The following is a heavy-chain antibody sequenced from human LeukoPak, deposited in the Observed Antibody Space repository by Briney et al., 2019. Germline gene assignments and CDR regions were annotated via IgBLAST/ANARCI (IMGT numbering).Heavy chain of an antibody. Sequence: GESLKISCKGSGYSFTSYWIGWVRQMPGKGLEWMGIIYPGDSDTRYSPSFQGQVTISADKSISTAYLQWSSLKASDTAMYYCARSPQRLVGAKNWFDPWGQGTLVTVSS. CDR1: GYSFTSYW. J-gene: IGHJ5*02. CDR3: ARSPQRLVGAKNWFDP. V-gene: IGHV5-51*01. CDR2: IYPGDSDT. D-gene: IGHD1-26*01.